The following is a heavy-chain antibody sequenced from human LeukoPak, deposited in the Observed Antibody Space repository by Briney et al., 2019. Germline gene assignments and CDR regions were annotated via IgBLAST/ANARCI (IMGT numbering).Heavy chain of an antibody. CDR2: IIPIFGTA. Sequence: SVKVSCKASGATFSSYAISWVRQAPGQGLEWMGGIIPIFGTANYAQKFQGRVTITTDESTSTAYMELSSLRSEDTAVYYCARGYCSSTSCLGRAFDIWGQGTMVTVSS. CDR1: GATFSSYA. D-gene: IGHD2-2*01. V-gene: IGHV1-69*05. J-gene: IGHJ3*02. CDR3: ARGYCSSTSCLGRAFDI.